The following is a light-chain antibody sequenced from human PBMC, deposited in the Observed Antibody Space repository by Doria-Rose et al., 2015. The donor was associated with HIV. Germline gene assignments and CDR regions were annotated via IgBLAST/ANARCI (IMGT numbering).Light chain of an antibody. V-gene: IGLV2-14*03. CDR2: DVT. J-gene: IGLJ2*01. CDR3: SSYTSGASFV. Sequence: QPASVSGSPGQSITISCTGTSSDVGYYKYVSWYQQYPGKAPKLIISDVTKRPSGVSDRFSGSKSGNTASLTISGLQAEDEAEYFCSSYTSGASFVFGGGTKLTV. CDR1: SSDVGYYKY.